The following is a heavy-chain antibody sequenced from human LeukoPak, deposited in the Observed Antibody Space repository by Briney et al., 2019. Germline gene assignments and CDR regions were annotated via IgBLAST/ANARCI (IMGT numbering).Heavy chain of an antibody. CDR3: ARGGKIWFGELFDAFDI. J-gene: IGHJ3*02. CDR2: ISAYNGNT. D-gene: IGHD3-10*01. V-gene: IGHV1-18*01. Sequence: ASVKLSCKASGYTFTSYGISWVRQAPGQGLEWMGWISAYNGNTNYAQKLQSRVTMTTDTSTSTAYMELRSLRSDDTAVYYCARGGKIWFGELFDAFDIWGQGTMVTVSS. CDR1: GYTFTSYG.